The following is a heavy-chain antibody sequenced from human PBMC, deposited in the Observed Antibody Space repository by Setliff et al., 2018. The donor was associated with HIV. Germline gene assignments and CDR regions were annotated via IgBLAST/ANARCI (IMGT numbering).Heavy chain of an antibody. CDR1: GGSISTHHY. CDR2: INPGGSA. V-gene: IGHV4-34*01. D-gene: IGHD2-15*01. Sequence: SETLSLTCTVSGGSISTHHYWSWVRQPPEKGLEWIGEINPGGSATYNPSLKSRVTISVDTSKNQFSLKLNTVTAADTAIYYCVLLEVPFIEGIAPPLWGQGSLVTVSS. CDR3: VLLEVPFIEGIAPPL. J-gene: IGHJ4*02.